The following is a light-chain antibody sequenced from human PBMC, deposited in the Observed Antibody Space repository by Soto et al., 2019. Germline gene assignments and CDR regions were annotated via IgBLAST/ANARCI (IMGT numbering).Light chain of an antibody. J-gene: IGLJ3*02. CDR1: SSDVGGYRF. CDR3: SSKSSGSTPML. V-gene: IGLV2-14*01. CDR2: EVS. Sequence: QSALTQPASVSGSPGQSITISCTGTSSDVGGYRFVSWYQHHPGEAPKLIIYEVSNRPSGVSSRFSGSKSGNTASLTISGLQAEDESLYYCSSKSSGSTPMLCGGGTQLTVL.